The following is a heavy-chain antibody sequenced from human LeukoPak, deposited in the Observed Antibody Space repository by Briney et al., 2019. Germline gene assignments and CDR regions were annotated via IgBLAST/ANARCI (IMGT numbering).Heavy chain of an antibody. J-gene: IGHJ4*02. D-gene: IGHD2-2*01. Sequence: PSGRSLRLSCAASGFTFDDYAMHWVRQAPGKGLEWVSGISWNSGSIGYADSVKGRFTISRDNAKNPLYLQMNSLRAEDTALYYCAKDIRAMPRAGYFDYWGQGTLVTVSS. CDR2: ISWNSGSI. V-gene: IGHV3-9*01. CDR1: GFTFDDYA. CDR3: AKDIRAMPRAGYFDY.